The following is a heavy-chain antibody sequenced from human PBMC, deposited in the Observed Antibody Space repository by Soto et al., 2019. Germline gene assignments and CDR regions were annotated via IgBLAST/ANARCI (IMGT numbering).Heavy chain of an antibody. J-gene: IGHJ5*02. CDR2: IYYSGST. V-gene: IGHV4-59*01. D-gene: IGHD3-10*01. CDR3: ARVFTMVRGVIEFGWFDP. CDR1: GGSISSYY. Sequence: SSETLSLTCTVSGGSISSYYWSWIRQPPGKGLEWIGYIYYSGSTNYNPSLKSRVTISVDTSKNQFSLKLSSVTAADTAVYYCARVFTMVRGVIEFGWFDPWGQGTLVTVSS.